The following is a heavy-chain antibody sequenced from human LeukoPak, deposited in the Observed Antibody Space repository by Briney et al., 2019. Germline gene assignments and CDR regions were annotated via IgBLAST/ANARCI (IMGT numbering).Heavy chain of an antibody. J-gene: IGHJ5*02. Sequence: ASVKVSCKASGYTFTSYGISWVRQAPGQGLEWMGIINPSGGSTSYAQKFQGRVTMTRDMSTSTVYMELSSLRSEDTAVYYCARQQDENSSSWYWFDPWGQGTLVTVSS. V-gene: IGHV1-46*01. CDR2: INPSGGST. CDR1: GYTFTSYG. D-gene: IGHD6-13*01. CDR3: ARQQDENSSSWYWFDP.